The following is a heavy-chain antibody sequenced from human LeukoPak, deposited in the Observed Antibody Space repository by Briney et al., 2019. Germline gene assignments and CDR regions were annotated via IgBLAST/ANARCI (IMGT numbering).Heavy chain of an antibody. CDR2: ISYDESNK. CDR1: GFTFSSYG. J-gene: IGHJ6*02. Sequence: PGRSLRLSCAASGFTFSSYGMHWVRQAPGKGLEWVAVISYDESNKYYADSVKGRFTISRDNSKNTLYLQMDSLRAEDTAVYYCAKDHGYSYGLYYYGMDVWGQGTTVTVSS. CDR3: AKDHGYSYGLYYYGMDV. V-gene: IGHV3-30*18. D-gene: IGHD5-18*01.